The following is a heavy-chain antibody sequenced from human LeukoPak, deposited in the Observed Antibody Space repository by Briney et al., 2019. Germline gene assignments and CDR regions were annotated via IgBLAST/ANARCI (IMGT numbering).Heavy chain of an antibody. CDR2: ISYDGSNK. V-gene: IGHV3-30*04. CDR3: ARDASYSSSWYSNTESPSWFDP. CDR1: GFTLSSYA. J-gene: IGHJ5*02. Sequence: GGSLRLSCAASGFTLSSYAMHWVRQAPGKGLEWVAVISYDGSNKYYADSVKGRFTISRDNSKNTLYLQMNSLGAEDTAVYYCARDASYSSSWYSNTESPSWFDPWGQGTLVTVSS. D-gene: IGHD6-13*01.